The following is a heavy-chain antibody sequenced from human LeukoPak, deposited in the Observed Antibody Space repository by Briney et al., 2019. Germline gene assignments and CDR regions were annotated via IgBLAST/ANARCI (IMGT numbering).Heavy chain of an antibody. V-gene: IGHV5-51*01. CDR2: IRPMNSDV. CDR3: ASRPFETTVVPWDFY. Sequence: GESLKISCKGSGYNFNTYWVAWVRQLPGKGLEWMGIIRPMNSDVRYSPSFQGQVAISAGRSINTAYPQWSSLTASDTAMYYCASRPFETTVVPWDFYWGQGTQVTVSS. D-gene: IGHD4-17*01. J-gene: IGHJ4*02. CDR1: GYNFNTYW.